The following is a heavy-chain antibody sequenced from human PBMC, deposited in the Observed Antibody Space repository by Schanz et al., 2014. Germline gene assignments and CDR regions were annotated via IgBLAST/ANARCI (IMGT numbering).Heavy chain of an antibody. CDR3: ARGHYGLDV. CDR1: GFTFSSYS. CDR2: ISRSSSSI. J-gene: IGHJ6*02. V-gene: IGHV3-21*01. D-gene: IGHD3-10*01. Sequence: EVQLVESGGGLVKPGGSLRLSCAASGFTFSSYSMNWVRQAPGKGLEWVSSISRSSSSIYYADSVKGRFTISRDNAKGSVYLQMNSLRAEDTAVYYCARGHYGLDVWGPGTSVTVSS.